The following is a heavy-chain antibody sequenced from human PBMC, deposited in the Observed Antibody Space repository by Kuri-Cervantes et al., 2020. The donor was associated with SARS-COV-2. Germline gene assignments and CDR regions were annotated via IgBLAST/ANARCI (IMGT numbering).Heavy chain of an antibody. CDR2: VSSNGNTI. Sequence: GESLKISCIASGFLFSSYEMNWVRQAPGKGLEWISYVSSNGNTIYYADSVKGRFTISRDNAKNSLYLQMNSLRAEDTAVYYCARGYSYGYAVLDAFDIWGQGTMVTVSS. J-gene: IGHJ3*02. V-gene: IGHV3-48*03. CDR1: GFLFSSYE. CDR3: ARGYSYGYAVLDAFDI. D-gene: IGHD5-18*01.